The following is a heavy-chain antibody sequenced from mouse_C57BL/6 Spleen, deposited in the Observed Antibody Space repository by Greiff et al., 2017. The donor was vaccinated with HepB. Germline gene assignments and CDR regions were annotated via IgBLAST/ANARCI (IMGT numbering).Heavy chain of an antibody. V-gene: IGHV1-80*01. Sequence: VQLQQSGAELVKPGASVKISCKASGYAFSSYWMNWVKQRPGKGLEWIGQIYPGDGDTNYNGKFKGKATLTVDTSSSTAYMELHSLTSEDSAVYFCARSWDGYFDYWGQGTTLTVSS. CDR1: GYAFSSYW. CDR2: IYPGDGDT. D-gene: IGHD4-1*01. CDR3: ARSWDGYFDY. J-gene: IGHJ2*01.